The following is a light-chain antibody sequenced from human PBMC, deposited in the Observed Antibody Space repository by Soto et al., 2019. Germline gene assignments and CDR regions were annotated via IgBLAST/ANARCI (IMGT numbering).Light chain of an antibody. CDR3: QSYDSSLSGNVV. Sequence: QSVLTQPPSVSGAPGQRVTISCTGSSSNIGAGYDLHWYQQLPGTAPKLIIYGNSNRPSGVPDRFSGSKSGTSASLAITGLQAEDEADYYCQSYDSSLSGNVVFGGGTQLTVL. CDR2: GNS. J-gene: IGLJ2*01. V-gene: IGLV1-40*01. CDR1: SSNIGAGYD.